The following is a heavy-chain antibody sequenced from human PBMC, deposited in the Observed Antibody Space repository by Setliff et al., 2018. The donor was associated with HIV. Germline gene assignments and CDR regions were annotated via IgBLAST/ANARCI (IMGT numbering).Heavy chain of an antibody. CDR1: GGTFRGFG. D-gene: IGHD3-10*01. J-gene: IGHJ6*03. CDR2: IIPIFGTP. Sequence: EASVKVSCKASGGTFRGFGISWVVQAPGQGLEWVGQIIPIFGTPRYAQKFQGRVTITADEPRSTVYLEVSNLRSEDTAVYYCAKAVRGYGSTYYNYYYMDVWGKGTTVTVSS. V-gene: IGHV1-69*13. CDR3: AKAVRGYGSTYYNYYYMDV.